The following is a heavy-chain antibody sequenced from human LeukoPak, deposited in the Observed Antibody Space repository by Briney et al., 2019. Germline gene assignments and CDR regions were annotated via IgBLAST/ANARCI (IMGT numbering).Heavy chain of an antibody. D-gene: IGHD4-23*01. CDR2: IWYDGSNK. V-gene: IGHV3-33*01. CDR1: GFTFSSYG. J-gene: IGHJ4*02. CDR3: ARAVGVAGFFDY. Sequence: GRSLRLYCAATGFTFSSYGMHWVRQAPGQGLEWVAVIWYDGSNKYYADSVKGRFTISRDNSKNTLYLQMNSLRAEDTAVYYCARAVGVAGFFDYWGQGTLVTVSS.